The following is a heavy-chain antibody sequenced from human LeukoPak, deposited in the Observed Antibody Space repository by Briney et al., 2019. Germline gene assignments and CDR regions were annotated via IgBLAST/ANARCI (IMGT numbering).Heavy chain of an antibody. D-gene: IGHD1-20*01. CDR3: ARHISGATKELPAFDI. V-gene: IGHV4-59*08. J-gene: IGHJ3*02. Sequence: SETLSLTCTVSSGSISNYYWSWIRQPPGKGLEWIGYIYYSESTKYNPSLKSRLTISVDTSKNQFSLRLTSVTAADTAVYYCARHISGATKELPAFDIWGQGTMVNVSS. CDR2: IYYSEST. CDR1: SGSISNYY.